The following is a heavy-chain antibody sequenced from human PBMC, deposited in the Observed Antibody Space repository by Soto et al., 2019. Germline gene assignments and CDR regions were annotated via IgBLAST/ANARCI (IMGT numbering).Heavy chain of an antibody. D-gene: IGHD1-26*01. CDR1: GGSISSYY. CDR2: IYYSGST. Sequence: PSETLSLTCTVSGGSISSYYWSWIRQPPGKGLEWIGYIYYSGSTNYNPPLKSRVTISVDTSKNQFSLKLSSVTAADTAVYYCARSGSYRWFDPWGQGTLVTVSS. CDR3: ARSGSYRWFDP. V-gene: IGHV4-59*01. J-gene: IGHJ5*02.